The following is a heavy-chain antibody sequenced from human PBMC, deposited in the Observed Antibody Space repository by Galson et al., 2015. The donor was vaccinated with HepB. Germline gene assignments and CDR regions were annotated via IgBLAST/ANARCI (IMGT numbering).Heavy chain of an antibody. CDR1: GFSLSNARMG. V-gene: IGHV2-26*01. CDR2: IFSNDEK. J-gene: IGHJ4*02. Sequence: PALVKPTQTLTLTCTVSGFSLSNARMGVSWIRQPPGKALEWLAHIFSNDEKSYSTSLKSRLTISKDTSKSQVVLTMTNMDPVDTATYYCARSFGYCSGGSCFLDYWGQGTLVTVSS. D-gene: IGHD2-15*01. CDR3: ARSFGYCSGGSCFLDY.